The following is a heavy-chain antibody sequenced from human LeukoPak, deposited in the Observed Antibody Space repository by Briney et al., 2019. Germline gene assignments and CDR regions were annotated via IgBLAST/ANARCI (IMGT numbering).Heavy chain of an antibody. CDR2: ISGSGGST. CDR1: GFTFSSYA. J-gene: IGHJ4*02. V-gene: IGHV3-23*01. D-gene: IGHD3-10*01. CDR3: AKRGVVIRVVLVGFHKEAYYFDS. Sequence: GGSLRLSCAASGFTFSSYAMRGVRQARGKGLEGGSAISGSGGSTYYADSVKGRFSISRDNPKNTLYLQMNSLRAEDTAVYFCAKRGVVIRVVLVGFHKEAYYFDSWGQGALVTVSS.